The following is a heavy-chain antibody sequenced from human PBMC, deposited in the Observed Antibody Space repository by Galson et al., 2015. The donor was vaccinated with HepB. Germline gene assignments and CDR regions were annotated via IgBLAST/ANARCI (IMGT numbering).Heavy chain of an antibody. J-gene: IGHJ4*02. CDR1: GFTFSGSA. D-gene: IGHD5-12*01. CDR2: IRSKASNYAT. CDR3: IRFGDFSGYSSR. V-gene: IGHV3-73*01. Sequence: SLRLSCAASGFTFSGSAIHWVRQASGKGPEWVGRIRSKASNYATSYVPSLKGRFTISRDDSKNMAYLHMKSLKTEDTAVYYCIRFGDFSGYSSRWGQGTLVTVSS.